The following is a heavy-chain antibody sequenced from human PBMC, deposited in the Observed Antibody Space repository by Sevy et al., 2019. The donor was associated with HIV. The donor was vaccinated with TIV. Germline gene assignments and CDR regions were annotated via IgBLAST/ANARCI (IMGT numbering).Heavy chain of an antibody. CDR1: GYTLTKLS. V-gene: IGHV1-24*01. CDR3: ATTKDYYESSGDPFDY. Sequence: ASVKVSCKVSGYTLTKLSMHWVRQVRGKGLEWMGSFDPEDGKRIYTQKFQGRFTMTEATSKDPGYLDMNSLRSEDSAVYYCATTKDYYESSGDPFDYWGQGTLVTVSS. D-gene: IGHD3-22*01. J-gene: IGHJ4*02. CDR2: FDPEDGKR.